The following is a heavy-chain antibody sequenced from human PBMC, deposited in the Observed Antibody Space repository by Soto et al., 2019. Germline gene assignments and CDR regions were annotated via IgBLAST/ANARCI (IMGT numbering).Heavy chain of an antibody. CDR3: ARVVPGAEAWFGP. CDR2: ISLYSDGT. J-gene: IGHJ5*02. Sequence: ASVKVSCKTSGYTFSNYGITWVRQAPGQPLEWLGWISLYSDGTNYAQKFQGRVSMTTDTSTTTAYMELRSLRSDDTTVYYCARVVPGAEAWFGPWGQGTLVTVSS. D-gene: IGHD2-2*01. CDR1: GYTFSNYG. V-gene: IGHV1-18*01.